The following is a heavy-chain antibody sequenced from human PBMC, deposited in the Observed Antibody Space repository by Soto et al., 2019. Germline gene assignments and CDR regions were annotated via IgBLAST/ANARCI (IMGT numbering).Heavy chain of an antibody. J-gene: IGHJ5*02. CDR1: GYTFTSYG. D-gene: IGHD2-2*01. CDR2: ISAYNGNT. V-gene: IGHV1-18*01. Sequence: ASVKVSCKASGYTFTSYGISWVRQAPGQGLERMGWISAYNGNTNYAQKLQGRVTMTTDTSTSTAYMELRSLRSDDTAVYYCARDGEDIVVVPAPSSGLFDPWGQGTLVTVSS. CDR3: ARDGEDIVVVPAPSSGLFDP.